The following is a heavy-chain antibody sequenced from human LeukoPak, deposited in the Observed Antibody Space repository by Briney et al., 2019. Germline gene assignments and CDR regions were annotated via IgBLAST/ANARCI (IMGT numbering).Heavy chain of an antibody. D-gene: IGHD3-22*01. CDR3: ARDSSGYYYFDY. V-gene: IGHV5-51*01. CDR1: GYSFTSYY. J-gene: IGHJ4*02. CDR2: IYPGDSDT. Sequence: GESLKISCKASGYSFTSYYIGWVRQMPGKGLEWMGIIYPGDSDTRYSPSFQGRVTISADKSITTAYLQWSSLKASDTAMYYCARDSSGYYYFDYWGQGTLVTVSS.